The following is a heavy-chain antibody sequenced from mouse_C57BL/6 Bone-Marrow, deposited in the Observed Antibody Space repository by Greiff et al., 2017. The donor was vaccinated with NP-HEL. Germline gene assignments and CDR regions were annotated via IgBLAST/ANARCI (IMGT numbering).Heavy chain of an antibody. CDR3: TTPSPYGYDFDY. CDR2: IDPEDGDT. V-gene: IGHV14-1*01. CDR1: GFNIKDYY. D-gene: IGHD2-2*01. Sequence: VQLKQSGAELVRPGASVKLSCTASGFNIKDYYMHWVKQRPEQGLEWIGRIDPEDGDTEYAPKFQGKATLTADTSSNTAYLQLSSLTSEDTAVYYCTTPSPYGYDFDYWGQGTTLTVSS. J-gene: IGHJ2*01.